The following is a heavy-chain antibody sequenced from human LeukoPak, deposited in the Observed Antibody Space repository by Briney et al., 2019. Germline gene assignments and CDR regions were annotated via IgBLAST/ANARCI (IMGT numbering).Heavy chain of an antibody. CDR3: AKDEYGDWSPFFDY. J-gene: IGHJ4*02. D-gene: IGHD4-17*01. CDR1: GFTFSSYA. V-gene: IGHV3-23*01. Sequence: GGSLRLSCAASGFTFSSYAMSWVRQAPGKGLEWVSSISGSGGSTYYADSVKGRFSISRDNSKNPLYLQMNSLRAEDTAVYYCAKDEYGDWSPFFDYWGQGTLVTVSS. CDR2: ISGSGGST.